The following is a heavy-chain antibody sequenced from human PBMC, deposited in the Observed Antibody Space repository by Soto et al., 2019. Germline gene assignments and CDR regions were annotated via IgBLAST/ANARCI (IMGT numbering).Heavy chain of an antibody. V-gene: IGHV3-23*01. J-gene: IGHJ4*02. CDR1: GFTFSNYA. Sequence: EVQLLESGGGLVQPGGSLRLSCAAPGFTFSNYAMNWVRQAPGKGLEWVSVISGSGGSTYYADSVKGRFTISRDNSKNTLYLQMNSLRGEDTAVYYCARRSSGWYFVYWGQGTLVTVSS. D-gene: IGHD6-19*01. CDR3: ARRSSGWYFVY. CDR2: ISGSGGST.